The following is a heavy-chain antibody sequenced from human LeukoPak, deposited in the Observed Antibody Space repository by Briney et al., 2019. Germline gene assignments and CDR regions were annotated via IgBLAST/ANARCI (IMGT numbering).Heavy chain of an antibody. Sequence: GGSLRPSCAASGFTFSTYSMHWVRQAPGKGLVWVSRVDNDGSGSIYADSVKGRFTTSRDNAKNTVFLQMNSLRVEDTAVYYCARGGFSHGFDLWGQGTRVTVSS. D-gene: IGHD2/OR15-2a*01. J-gene: IGHJ4*02. CDR1: GFTFSTYS. V-gene: IGHV3-74*01. CDR2: VDNDGSGS. CDR3: ARGGFSHGFDL.